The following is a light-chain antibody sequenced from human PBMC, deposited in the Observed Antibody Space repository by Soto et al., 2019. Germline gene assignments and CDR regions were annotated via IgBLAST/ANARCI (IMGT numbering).Light chain of an antibody. Sequence: QSALTQPPSASGSPGQSVTISCTGTSSDVGNYNYVSWYQQHPGKAPKLMIYEVSERPSGVPDRFSGSKSGNTASLTVSGLQADDEADYYCSSYADGNNFVVFGGGTKVTVL. V-gene: IGLV2-8*01. CDR1: SSDVGNYNY. CDR2: EVS. J-gene: IGLJ2*01. CDR3: SSYADGNNFVV.